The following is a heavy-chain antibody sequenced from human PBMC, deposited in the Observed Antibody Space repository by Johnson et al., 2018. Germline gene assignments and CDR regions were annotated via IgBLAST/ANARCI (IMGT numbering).Heavy chain of an antibody. J-gene: IGHJ6*02. Sequence: VQLVQSGGGLVQPGRSLRLSCAASGFTFDDYAMHWVRQAPGKGLEWVSGISWNSGNIGYADSVKGRFTISRDNAKSSLYLQMNSLRLEDTALYYCAKDGLTDSLSQYGMDVWGQGTTVTVSS. CDR2: ISWNSGNI. CDR3: AKDGLTDSLSQYGMDV. CDR1: GFTFDDYA. D-gene: IGHD3-9*01. V-gene: IGHV3-9*01.